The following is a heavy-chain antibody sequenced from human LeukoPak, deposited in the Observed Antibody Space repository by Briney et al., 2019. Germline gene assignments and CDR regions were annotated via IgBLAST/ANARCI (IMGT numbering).Heavy chain of an antibody. D-gene: IGHD1-26*01. CDR1: GFSFSTYS. CDR3: ARARGGTDYEGFDY. V-gene: IGHV3-48*01. CDR2: ITSSSNTI. Sequence: GGSLRLSCVASGFSFSTYSMKWVRQAPGKGLEWGSYITSSSNTIYYADSVKGRFTIYRDNAKNSLYLQMNSLRAEDTALYYCARARGGTDYEGFDYWGQGTLVTVSS. J-gene: IGHJ4*02.